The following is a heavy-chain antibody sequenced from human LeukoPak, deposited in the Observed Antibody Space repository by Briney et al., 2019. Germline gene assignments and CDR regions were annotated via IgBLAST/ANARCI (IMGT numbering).Heavy chain of an antibody. J-gene: IGHJ4*02. CDR3: ARYCISASCSSSRYFDY. CDR2: ICASGGTT. D-gene: IGHD2-2*01. V-gene: IGHV3-23*01. CDR1: GSTFNIYA. Sequence: GGSLRLSCATSGSTFNIYALSWVRPAPGKGLEWVSTICASGGTTYYADSVKGQFTISRDNSRNTLYLQMNSLRAEDTAVYYCARYCISASCSSSRYFDYWGQGTLVTVSS.